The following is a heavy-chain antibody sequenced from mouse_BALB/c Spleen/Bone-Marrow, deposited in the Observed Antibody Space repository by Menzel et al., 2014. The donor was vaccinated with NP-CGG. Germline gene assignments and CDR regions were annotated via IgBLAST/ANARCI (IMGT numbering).Heavy chain of an antibody. J-gene: IGHJ2*01. CDR2: ISSGSSTI. Sequence: EVKLMESGGGLVQPGGPRKLSCAASGFTFSSFAMHWVRQAPEKGLEWVAYISSGSSTIYYADTVMGRFTISRDNPKNTLFLQMTSLRSEDTAMYYCARSGSSSGYFDYWGQGTTLTVSS. D-gene: IGHD1-1*01. CDR1: GFTFSSFA. V-gene: IGHV5-17*02. CDR3: ARSGSSSGYFDY.